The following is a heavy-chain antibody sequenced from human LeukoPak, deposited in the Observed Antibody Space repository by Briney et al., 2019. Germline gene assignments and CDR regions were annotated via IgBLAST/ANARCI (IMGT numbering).Heavy chain of an antibody. V-gene: IGHV4-34*01. CDR2: INHSGST. CDR3: ARGVAHLYYSYYMDV. J-gene: IGHJ6*03. D-gene: IGHD5-12*01. Sequence: PSETLSLTCAVYGGSFSGYYWSWIRQPPGKGLEWIGEINHSGSTKYNPSLKSRVTISADTSKNQISLKLSSVTAADTAVYYCARGVAHLYYSYYMDVWGKGTTVTVSS. CDR1: GGSFSGYY.